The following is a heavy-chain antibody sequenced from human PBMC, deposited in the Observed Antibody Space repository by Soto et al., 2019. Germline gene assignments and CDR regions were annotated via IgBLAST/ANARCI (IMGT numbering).Heavy chain of an antibody. J-gene: IGHJ4*02. Sequence: QVHLVQSGAEVKKPGASVKVSCKCSGYTFTSYGIPWVRQAPGQGLEWMGWISAHNGNTDYAEKLQDRVTVTRDTSTSTAYMELRSLRSDDTAVYYCARGRYGDYWGQGALVTVSS. CDR1: GYTFTSYG. D-gene: IGHD1-1*01. CDR3: ARGRYGDY. CDR2: ISAHNGNT. V-gene: IGHV1-18*01.